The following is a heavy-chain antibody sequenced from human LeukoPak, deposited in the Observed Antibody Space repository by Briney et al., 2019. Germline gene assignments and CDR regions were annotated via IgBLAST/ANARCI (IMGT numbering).Heavy chain of an antibody. CDR2: INHSGST. D-gene: IGHD2-2*01. V-gene: IGHV4-34*01. CDR3: ARGKGYCSSTSCYNWVDP. J-gene: IGHJ5*02. CDR1: GGSFSGYY. Sequence: SETLSLTCAVYGGSFSGYYWSWIRQPPGKGLEWIGEINHSGSTNYNPSLKSRVTISVDTSKNQFSLKLSCVTAADTAVYYCARGKGYCSSTSCYNWVDPWGQGTLVTVSS.